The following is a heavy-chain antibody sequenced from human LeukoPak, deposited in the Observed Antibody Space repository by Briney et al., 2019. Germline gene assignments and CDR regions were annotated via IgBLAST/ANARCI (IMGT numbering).Heavy chain of an antibody. V-gene: IGHV4-39*01. Sequence: PSETLSLTCTVSGGSISSYYWGWIRQPPGKGLEWIGSIYYSGSTYYNPSLKSRVTISVDTSKNQFSLKLSSVTAADTAVYYCARLITGTVSDYFDYWGQGTLVTVSS. CDR1: GGSISSYY. J-gene: IGHJ4*02. CDR2: IYYSGST. D-gene: IGHD1-20*01. CDR3: ARLITGTVSDYFDY.